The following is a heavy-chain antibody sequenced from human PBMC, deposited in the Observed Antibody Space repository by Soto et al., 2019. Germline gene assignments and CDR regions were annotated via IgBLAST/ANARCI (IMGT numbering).Heavy chain of an antibody. J-gene: IGHJ5*02. D-gene: IGHD3-10*01. Sequence: SETLSLSCNVSGSPISSYYWSWFRQPPGQGLEWVGYIYYTGTTTYNPSLRSRVAISVDASKSQFSLDLRSVTAADTAVYYCARPVFPGWVDPWGQGTLVTVSS. V-gene: IGHV4-59*08. CDR3: ARPVFPGWVDP. CDR2: IYYTGTT. CDR1: GSPISSYY.